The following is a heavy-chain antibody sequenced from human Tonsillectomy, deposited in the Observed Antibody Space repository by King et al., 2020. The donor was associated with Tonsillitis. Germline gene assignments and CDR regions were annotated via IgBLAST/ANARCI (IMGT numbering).Heavy chain of an antibody. Sequence: VQLQESGPRLVKPSETLSLTCTVSGGSISSYYWSWIRQPPGKGLEWIGYIYYSGSGDYNPSLRSRATISVDTSKNQFSLNLRSVTAADTAVYYCARARGYSSAERWFDPWGQGTLVTVSS. V-gene: IGHV4-59*08. CDR2: IYYSGSG. D-gene: IGHD6-19*01. CDR3: ARARGYSSAERWFDP. CDR1: GGSISSYY. J-gene: IGHJ5*02.